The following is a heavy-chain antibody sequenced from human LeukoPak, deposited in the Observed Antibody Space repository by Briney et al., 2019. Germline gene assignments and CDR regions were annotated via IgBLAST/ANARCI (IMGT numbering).Heavy chain of an antibody. Sequence: PGGSLRLSCAASGFTFSSYAMSWVRQAPGKGLEWVSAISGSGGSTYYADSVKGRFTISRDNSKNTLYLQMNSLRAEDTAVYYCAKDDTMIVVVIILFDYWGQGTLVTVSS. CDR2: ISGSGGST. V-gene: IGHV3-23*01. D-gene: IGHD3-22*01. CDR3: AKDDTMIVVVIILFDY. J-gene: IGHJ4*02. CDR1: GFTFSSYA.